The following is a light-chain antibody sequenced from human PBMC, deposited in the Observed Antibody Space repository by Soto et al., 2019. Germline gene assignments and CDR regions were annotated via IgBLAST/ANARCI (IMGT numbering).Light chain of an antibody. CDR3: SSYTTSNRLMV. Sequence: QSALTQPASVSGSPGQSITISCTGTSSDVGGSDYVSWYQQHPGKAPKLMIYEVTNRPSGVSNRFSGSKSGNTASLTISGLQAEDEAHYYCSSYTTSNRLMVFGGGTKLTVL. J-gene: IGLJ3*02. V-gene: IGLV2-14*01. CDR2: EVT. CDR1: SSDVGGSDY.